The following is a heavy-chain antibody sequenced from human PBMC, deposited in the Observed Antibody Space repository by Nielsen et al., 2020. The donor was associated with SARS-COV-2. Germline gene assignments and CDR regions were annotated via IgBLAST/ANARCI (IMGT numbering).Heavy chain of an antibody. CDR1: EVTFRSHD. V-gene: IGHV3-33*01. J-gene: IGHJ4*02. CDR2: IWYDGSNK. CDR3: ARLSNFWSGYNDY. Sequence: GESLKISCAASEVTFRSHDMQWVRQAPGKGLECVARIWYDGSNKHYADSVKGRFTISRDNSNNTLFLQMDSLTADDTAVYFCARLSNFWSGYNDYWGQGTLVTVSS. D-gene: IGHD3-3*01.